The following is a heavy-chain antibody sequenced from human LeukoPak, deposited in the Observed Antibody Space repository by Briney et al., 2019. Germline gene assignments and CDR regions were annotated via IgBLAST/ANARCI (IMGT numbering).Heavy chain of an antibody. CDR2: IGMGDDT. D-gene: IGHD3-10*01. CDR1: GFIFSNFG. V-gene: IGHV3-23*01. Sequence: GGSLRLSCTASGFIFSNFGLSWVRQPPGKGLEWVSAIGMGDDTYYADTVKGRFTVSRDNSKNTLFLQINSLSAEDTAIYYCAKGFYGSGSSYFDAWGQGTLVSVSS. CDR3: AKGFYGSGSSYFDA. J-gene: IGHJ4*02.